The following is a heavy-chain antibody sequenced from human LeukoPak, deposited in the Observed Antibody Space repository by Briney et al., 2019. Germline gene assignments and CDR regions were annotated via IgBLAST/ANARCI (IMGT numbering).Heavy chain of an antibody. J-gene: IGHJ4*02. V-gene: IGHV3-7*03. Sequence: GGSLRLSCAASGFTFSLYWMNWVRRAPGKGLEWVANIKQDGSEKNYVDSVKGRFTISRDNAKNSLYLQMNNLRVEDTAMYYCAGGTGFIIKDWGQGTLVTVSS. CDR3: AGGTGFIIKD. CDR2: IKQDGSEK. CDR1: GFTFSLYW. D-gene: IGHD3-9*01.